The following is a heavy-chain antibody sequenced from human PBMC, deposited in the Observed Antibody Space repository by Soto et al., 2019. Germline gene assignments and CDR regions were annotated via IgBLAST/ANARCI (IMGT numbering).Heavy chain of an antibody. CDR3: ARVLGYYGSGSYYNRILDY. Sequence: SETLSLTCAVSGYSISSGYYWGWIRQPPGKGLEWIGSIYHSGSTYYNPSLKSRVTISVDTSKNQFSLKLSSVTAADTAVYYCARVLGYYGSGSYYNRILDYWGQGTLVTVS. J-gene: IGHJ4*02. CDR2: IYHSGST. D-gene: IGHD3-10*01. V-gene: IGHV4-38-2*01. CDR1: GYSISSGYY.